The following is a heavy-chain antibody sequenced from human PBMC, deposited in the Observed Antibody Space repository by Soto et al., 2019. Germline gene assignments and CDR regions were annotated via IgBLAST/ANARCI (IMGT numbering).Heavy chain of an antibody. CDR3: SRDAGWGWLRFDS. CDR2: MNQDGSQK. Sequence: EVQLVESWGGLVQPGGSLRLSCAASGFTFSSYWMSWVLQSPGKGLEWVANMNQDGSQKYYVDYGKGRFTISRDNAKNSLYLQMNSLRAEDTAVYYLSRDAGWGWLRFDSWGQGTLLTVSS. V-gene: IGHV3-7*01. D-gene: IGHD5-12*01. J-gene: IGHJ4*02. CDR1: GFTFSSYW.